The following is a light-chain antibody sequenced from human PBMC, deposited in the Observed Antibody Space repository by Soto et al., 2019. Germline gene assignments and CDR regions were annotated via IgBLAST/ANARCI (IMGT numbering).Light chain of an antibody. J-gene: IGKJ3*01. V-gene: IGKV3-11*01. Sequence: EIVLTQSPATLSLSPGERATLSCRASQCVSSYLAWYQQKPGQAPRLLIYDASNRATGIPARFSGSGFGTDFTLTISSLEPEDFAVYYCQQRSNWPLFTFGPGTKVDI. CDR3: QQRSNWPLFT. CDR2: DAS. CDR1: QCVSSY.